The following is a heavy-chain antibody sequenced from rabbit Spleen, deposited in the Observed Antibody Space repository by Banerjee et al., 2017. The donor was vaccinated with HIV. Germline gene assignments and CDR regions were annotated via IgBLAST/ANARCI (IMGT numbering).Heavy chain of an antibody. D-gene: IGHD7-1*01. CDR1: GSSLTDWY. CDR3: VREAGYAGYGDGNL. V-gene: IGHV1S7*01. J-gene: IGHJ4*01. CDR2: IDPVFGIT. Sequence: QLEESGGGLVQPEGSLTLTCNASGSSLTDWYVMRWVRQAPGKGLEWIGYIDPVFGITNYASWVNGRFTISSHNAQNTLYLQLNSLTAADTATYFCVREAGYAGYGDGNLWGPGTLVTVS.